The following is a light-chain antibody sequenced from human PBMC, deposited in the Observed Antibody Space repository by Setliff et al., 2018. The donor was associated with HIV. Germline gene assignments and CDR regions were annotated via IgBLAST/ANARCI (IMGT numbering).Light chain of an antibody. V-gene: IGLV2-14*03. CDR2: DFS. J-gene: IGLJ1*01. Sequence: QSALTQPASVSGSPGQAITISCTGTSSDVGGYNYVSWYQQHPGKAPKLRIYDFSNRPSGVSNRFSGSKSGNTASLTISGLQAEDEADYYCSSYTSTSTLFVVGTGTKGTVL. CDR1: SSDVGGYNY. CDR3: SSYTSTSTLFV.